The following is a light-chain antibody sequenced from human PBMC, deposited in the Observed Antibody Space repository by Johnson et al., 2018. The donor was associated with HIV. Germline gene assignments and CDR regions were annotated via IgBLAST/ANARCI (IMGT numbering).Light chain of an antibody. CDR3: GTWDSSLSVGG. Sequence: QSVLTQPPSVSAAPGQKVTISCSGSSSNIGNNYISWYQQFPGTAPKLLIYENNKRPSGIPDRFSGSKSGTSATLDITGLQTGDEADYYCGTWDSSLSVGGFGTGTKVTVL. CDR2: ENN. CDR1: SSNIGNNY. V-gene: IGLV1-51*02. J-gene: IGLJ1*01.